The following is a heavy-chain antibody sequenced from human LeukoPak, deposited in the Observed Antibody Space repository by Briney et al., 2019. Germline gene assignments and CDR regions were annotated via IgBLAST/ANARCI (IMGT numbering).Heavy chain of an antibody. V-gene: IGHV3-21*01. J-gene: IGHJ4*02. Sequence: GGSLRLSCAASGFTFSSYSMNWVRQAPGKGLEWVSSISSSSSYIYYADSVKGRFTISRDNAKNSLYLQMNSLRAEDTAVYYCARVTVGPGSSVKEGSDYWGQGTLVTVSS. CDR3: ARVTVGPGSSVKEGSDY. CDR1: GFTFSSYS. CDR2: ISSSSSYI. D-gene: IGHD1-26*01.